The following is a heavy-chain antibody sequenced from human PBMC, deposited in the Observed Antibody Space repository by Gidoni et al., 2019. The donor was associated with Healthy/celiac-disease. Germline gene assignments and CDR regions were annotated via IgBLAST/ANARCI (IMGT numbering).Heavy chain of an antibody. CDR2: IIPSFGTA. Sequence: QVQLVQSGAEVKKPGCSGKVSCQASGGTFSRYTSSWVRQAPGKGLEWMGGIIPSFGTANYAQKFQGRVTITADESTSTAYMELSSLISEDTAVYYCASSEYSPSLYYYYYGMDVWGQGTTVTVSS. CDR3: ASSEYSPSLYYYYYGMDV. V-gene: IGHV1-69*01. D-gene: IGHD6-6*01. CDR1: GGTFSRYT. J-gene: IGHJ6*02.